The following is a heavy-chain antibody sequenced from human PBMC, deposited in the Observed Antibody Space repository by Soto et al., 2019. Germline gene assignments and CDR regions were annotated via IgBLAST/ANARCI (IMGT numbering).Heavy chain of an antibody. CDR3: ARLPSSGINPPFAY. Sequence: SETLSLTCAVSGDYISPHYWSWVRQPPGKGLEFIGYIHYSGRAVYNPSLKSRVTISLDTSKNQFSLKLTSVTAADTAVYYCARLPSSGINPPFAYWGQGMLVPVSS. J-gene: IGHJ4*02. CDR1: GDYISPHY. D-gene: IGHD1-26*01. CDR2: IHYSGRA. V-gene: IGHV4-59*08.